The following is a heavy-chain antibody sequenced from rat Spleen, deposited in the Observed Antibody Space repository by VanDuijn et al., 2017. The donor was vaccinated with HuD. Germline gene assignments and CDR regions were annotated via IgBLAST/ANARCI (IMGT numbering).Heavy chain of an antibody. J-gene: IGHJ3*01. V-gene: IGHV4-2*01. CDR1: GFSLISYS. CDR3: TQQLGDWFAY. D-gene: IGHD1-10*01. Sequence: VQLRESGPGLVQPSQTLSLTCTVSGFSLISYSVHWVRQAPGKGLEWIGEINKDSSTINYTPSLKDKFTISRDSAQNTLYLQMSKLGSEDTATYYCTQQLGDWFAYWGQGTLVTVSS. CDR2: INKDSSTI.